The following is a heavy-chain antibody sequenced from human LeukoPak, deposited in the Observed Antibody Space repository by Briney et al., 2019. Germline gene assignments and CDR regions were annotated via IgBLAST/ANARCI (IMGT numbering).Heavy chain of an antibody. Sequence: GGSLRLSCAASGFTFSSYAMSWVRQAPGKGLEWVSTIGSSGGSTYYADSVKGRFTISRDNSKNTLYLQMNSLRAEDTAVYYCAKAGSQLLYRLDYWGQGTLVTVSS. CDR1: GFTFSSYA. CDR2: IGSSGGST. V-gene: IGHV3-23*01. D-gene: IGHD2-2*02. J-gene: IGHJ4*02. CDR3: AKAGSQLLYRLDY.